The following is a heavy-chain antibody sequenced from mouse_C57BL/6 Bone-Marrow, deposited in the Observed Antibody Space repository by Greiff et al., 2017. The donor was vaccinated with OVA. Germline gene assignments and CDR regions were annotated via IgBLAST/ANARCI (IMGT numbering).Heavy chain of an antibody. CDR1: GFTFSDFY. CDR3: ARLDAMDY. CDR2: ISNGGGST. V-gene: IGHV5-12*01. J-gene: IGHJ4*01. Sequence: EVKLMESGGGLVQPGGSLTLSCAASGFTFSDFYMYWIRQTPEKRLEWVAYISNGGGSTYYPDTVKGRFTISRDNAKNTLYLQMSRLKSEDTAMYYCARLDAMDYWGQGTSVTVSS.